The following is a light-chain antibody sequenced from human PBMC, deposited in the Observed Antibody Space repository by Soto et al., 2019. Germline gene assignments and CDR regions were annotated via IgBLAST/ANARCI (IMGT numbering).Light chain of an antibody. Sequence: EIVMTQSPATLSVYPGERATLSCRASQSVSSNLAWYQQKPGQAPRLLIYGASTRATGIPDRFSGSGSGTDFTLTISRLEPEDFAVYYCQQYGSSPRITFGQGTRLENK. CDR1: QSVSSN. J-gene: IGKJ5*01. CDR2: GAS. CDR3: QQYGSSPRIT. V-gene: IGKV3-20*01.